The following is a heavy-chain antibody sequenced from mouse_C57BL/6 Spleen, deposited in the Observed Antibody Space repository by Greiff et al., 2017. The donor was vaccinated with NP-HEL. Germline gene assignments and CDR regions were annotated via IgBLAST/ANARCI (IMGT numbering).Heavy chain of an antibody. CDR3: ARTGMDY. CDR1: GYAFSSSW. Sequence: QVQLKESGPELVKPGASVKISCKASGYAFSSSWMNWVKQRPGKGLEWIGRIYPGDGDTNYNGKFKGKATLTADKSSSTAYMQLSSLTSEDSAVYFCARTGMDYWGQGTSVTVSS. J-gene: IGHJ4*01. CDR2: IYPGDGDT. D-gene: IGHD4-1*01. V-gene: IGHV1-82*01.